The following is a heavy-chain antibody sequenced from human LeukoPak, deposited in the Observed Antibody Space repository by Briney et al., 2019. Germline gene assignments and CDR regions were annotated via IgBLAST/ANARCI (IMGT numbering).Heavy chain of an antibody. CDR3: ARVGSLYGDYGFDY. CDR1: GGSISTFY. V-gene: IGHV4-59*01. J-gene: IGHJ4*02. Sequence: PSETLSLTCTVSGGSISTFYWSWIRQPPGKGLEWIGYIYYSGSTNYNPSLKSRLTISVDTSKNQFSLKLSSVTAADTAVYYCARVGSLYGDYGFDYWGQGTLVTVSS. D-gene: IGHD4-17*01. CDR2: IYYSGST.